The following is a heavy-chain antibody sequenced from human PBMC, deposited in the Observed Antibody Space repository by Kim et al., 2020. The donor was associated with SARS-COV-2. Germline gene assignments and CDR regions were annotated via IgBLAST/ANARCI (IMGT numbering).Heavy chain of an antibody. Sequence: SETLSLTCAVYGGSFSGYYWSWIRQPPGKGLEWIGEINHSGSTNYNPSLKSRVTISVDTSKNQFSLKLSSVTAADTAVYYCASINYGSGNGIAFDIWGQGTMVTVSS. V-gene: IGHV4-34*01. CDR1: GGSFSGYY. J-gene: IGHJ3*02. D-gene: IGHD3-10*01. CDR2: INHSGST. CDR3: ASINYGSGNGIAFDI.